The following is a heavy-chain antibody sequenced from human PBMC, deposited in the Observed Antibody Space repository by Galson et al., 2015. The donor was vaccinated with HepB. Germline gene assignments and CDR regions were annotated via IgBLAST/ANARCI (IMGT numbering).Heavy chain of an antibody. CDR2: INAGNGNT. V-gene: IGHV1-3*01. J-gene: IGHJ4*02. Sequence: SVKVSCKASGYTFTSYAMHWVRQAPGQRLEWMGWINAGNGNTKYSQKFQGRVTITSDTSASTAYMELSSLRSEDTAVYYCARDYHYCSGGSCYPRTFDYWGQGTLVTVSS. D-gene: IGHD2-15*01. CDR3: ARDYHYCSGGSCYPRTFDY. CDR1: GYTFTSYA.